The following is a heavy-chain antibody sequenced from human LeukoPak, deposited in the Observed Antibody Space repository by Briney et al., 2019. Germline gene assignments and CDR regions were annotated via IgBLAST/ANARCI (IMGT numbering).Heavy chain of an antibody. CDR3: AKDIYGSGSYYGNGLDV. CDR2: IFYSGNT. J-gene: IGHJ6*02. CDR1: GGSISCGDYY. V-gene: IGHV4-30-4*02. Sequence: PSETLSLTCTVSGGSISCGDYYWRWLRQPPGTGLKWIGYIFYSGNTYYNPSLKSRVPISVDTSKNRFSLKLSSVTAADTAVYYCAKDIYGSGSYYGNGLDVWGRGTTVTVSS. D-gene: IGHD3-10*01.